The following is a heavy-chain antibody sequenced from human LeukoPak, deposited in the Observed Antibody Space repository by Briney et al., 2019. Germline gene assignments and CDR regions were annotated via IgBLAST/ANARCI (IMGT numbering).Heavy chain of an antibody. D-gene: IGHD2-2*02. CDR3: ARGAYIVVVPAAIHANYYYYMDV. CDR2: INPSGGST. J-gene: IGHJ6*03. CDR1: GYTFTSYY. V-gene: IGHV1-46*01. Sequence: GASVKVSCKASGYTFTSYYMHWVRQAPGQGLEWMGIINPSGGSTSYAQKFQGRVTITADESTSTAYMELSSLRSEDTAVYYCARGAYIVVVPAAIHANYYYYMDVWGKGTTVTVSS.